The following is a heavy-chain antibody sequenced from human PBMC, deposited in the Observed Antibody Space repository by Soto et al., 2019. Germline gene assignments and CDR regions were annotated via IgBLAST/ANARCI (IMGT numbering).Heavy chain of an antibody. CDR1: GFSLSTSGVG. J-gene: IGHJ6*02. CDR2: IYWNDDK. V-gene: IGHV2-5*01. Sequence: QITLKESGPPLVKPTQTLTLTCTFSGFSLSTSGVGVGWIRQPPGKALEWLALIYWNDDKRYSPSLKSRLTITKDTSKNQVVLTMTNMDPVDTATYYCAHSSNYYGSGSPVFGMDVWGQGTTVTVSS. D-gene: IGHD3-10*01. CDR3: AHSSNYYGSGSPVFGMDV.